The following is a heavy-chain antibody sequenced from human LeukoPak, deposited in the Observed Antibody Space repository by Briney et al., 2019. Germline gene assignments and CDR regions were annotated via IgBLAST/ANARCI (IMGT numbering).Heavy chain of an antibody. CDR2: IWSDGRNK. D-gene: IGHD2-15*01. V-gene: IGHV3-33*01. Sequence: ALRLSCAASGFIFSGHGMYLVRQAPGKGQEWVTNIWSDGRNKYYADSVKGRFTISRDNSKTMLYLQMDSLRAEDTAVYYCVREVVASVGYGTDVWGQGTTVTVSS. CDR1: GFIFSGHG. J-gene: IGHJ6*02. CDR3: VREVVASVGYGTDV.